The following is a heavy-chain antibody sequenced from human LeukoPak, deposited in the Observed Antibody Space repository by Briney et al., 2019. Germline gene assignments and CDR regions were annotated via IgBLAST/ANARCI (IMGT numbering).Heavy chain of an antibody. V-gene: IGHV3-30-3*01. J-gene: IGHJ4*02. Sequence: PGESLRLSCAASGFPFSSYTMHWVRQAPGKGLEWVTFISHDGTNQDYADSVKGRFTVSRDNSKNTLFLQMNSLRPEDTAVYYCARLLVLAATEGFEFWGQGTVVTVSS. CDR3: ARLLVLAATEGFEF. CDR1: GFPFSSYT. D-gene: IGHD2-15*01. CDR2: ISHDGTNQ.